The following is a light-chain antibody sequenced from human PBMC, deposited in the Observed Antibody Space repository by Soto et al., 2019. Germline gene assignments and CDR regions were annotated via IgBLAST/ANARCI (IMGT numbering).Light chain of an antibody. CDR1: QSISRY. CDR3: QQSYSFWT. J-gene: IGKJ1*01. CDR2: AAS. Sequence: DIQMTQSPSSLSASVGDRVTITCRASQSISRYLNWYQHKPGKAPNLLIYAASSLQSGVPSRFSGSGSGTDFTLTISGLRPEDFATYYCQQSYSFWTFGQGTKVDIK. V-gene: IGKV1-39*01.